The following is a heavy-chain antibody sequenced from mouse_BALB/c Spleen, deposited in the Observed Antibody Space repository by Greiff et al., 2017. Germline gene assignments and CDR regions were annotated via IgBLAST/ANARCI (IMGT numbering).Heavy chain of an antibody. J-gene: IGHJ1*01. V-gene: IGHV5-6-5*01. CDR2: ISSGGST. CDR1: GFTFSSYA. CDR3: ARGHLLWLRDWYFDV. Sequence: EVKVVESGGGLVKPGGSLKLSCAASGFTFSSYAMSWVRQTPEKRLEWVASISSGGSTYYPDSVKGRFTISRDNARNILYLQMSSLRSEDTAMYYCARGHLLWLRDWYFDVWGAGTTVTVSS. D-gene: IGHD2-2*01.